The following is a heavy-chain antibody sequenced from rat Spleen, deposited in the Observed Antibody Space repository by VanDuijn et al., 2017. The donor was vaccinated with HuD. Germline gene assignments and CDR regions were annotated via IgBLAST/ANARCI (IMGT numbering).Heavy chain of an antibody. V-gene: IGHV2-15*01. CDR2: IWGDGST. CDR1: GFSLISYT. Sequence: QVQLKESGPGLVQPSQTLSLTCTVSGFSLISYTVSWVRQPPGKGLEWMGGIWGDGSTDYNSALKSRLSISRDTSKSQVFLKMNSLQTEDTAIYFCTRGPPRDAVEHYYGYYFDYWGQGVMVTVSS. CDR3: TRGPPRDAVEHYYGYYFDY. J-gene: IGHJ2*01. D-gene: IGHD1-1*01.